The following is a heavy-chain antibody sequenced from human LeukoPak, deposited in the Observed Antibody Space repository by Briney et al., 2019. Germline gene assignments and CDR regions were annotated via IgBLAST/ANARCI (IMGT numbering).Heavy chain of an antibody. CDR1: GGSISSSSYY. D-gene: IGHD3-9*01. CDR2: IYYSGST. J-gene: IGHJ4*02. V-gene: IGHV4-39*01. CDR3: ALRYFDRDY. Sequence: SETLSLTCTVSGGSISSSSYYWGWIRQPPGKGLEWVGSIYYSGSTYYNPSLKSRVTISVDTSKNQFSLKLSSVTAADTAVYYCALRYFDRDYWGQGTLVTVSS.